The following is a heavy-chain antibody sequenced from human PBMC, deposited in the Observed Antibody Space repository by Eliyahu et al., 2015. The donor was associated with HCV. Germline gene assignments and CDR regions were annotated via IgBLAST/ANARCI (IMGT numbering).Heavy chain of an antibody. Sequence: QVTLRESGPALVKPTQTLTLTCTFSGFSLITSGMCVNWIRQPPGKALEWLARIDWDDDKYYSTSLKTRLTISRGTSKSQVVLAMTDMDPVDTATYYCARAPDCGSTGGRLDYWGQGTLVTVSS. J-gene: IGHJ4*02. D-gene: IGHD2-2*01. CDR3: ARAPDCGSTGGRLDY. V-gene: IGHV2-70*15. CDR2: IDWDDDK. CDR1: GFSLITSGMC.